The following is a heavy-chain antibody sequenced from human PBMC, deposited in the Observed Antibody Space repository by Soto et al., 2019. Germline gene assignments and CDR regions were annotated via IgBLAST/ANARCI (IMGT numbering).Heavy chain of an antibody. D-gene: IGHD6-6*01. CDR2: IIPILGIA. CDR1: GGTFSSYT. CDR3: QGLSSSSDYYYYYYMDV. Sequence: GASVKVSCKASGGTFSSYTISWVRQAPGQGLEWMGRIIPILGIANYAQKFQGRVTITADKSTSTAYMELSSLRSEDTAVYYCQGLSSSSDYYYYYYMDVWGKGTTVTAP. V-gene: IGHV1-69*02. J-gene: IGHJ6*03.